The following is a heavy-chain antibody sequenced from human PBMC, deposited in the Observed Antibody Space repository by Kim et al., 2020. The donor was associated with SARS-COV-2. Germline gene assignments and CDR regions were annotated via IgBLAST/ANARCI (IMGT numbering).Heavy chain of an antibody. D-gene: IGHD6-19*01. J-gene: IGHJ6*02. CDR1: GGSISSYY. CDR2: IYTSGST. V-gene: IGHV4-4*07. CDR3: ARGEGSSGWLTYYYYGMDV. Sequence: SETLSLTCTVSGGSISSYYWSWIRQPAGKGLEWIGRIYTSGSTNYNPSLKSRVTMSVDTSKNQFSLKLSSVTAADTAVYYCARGEGSSGWLTYYYYGMDVWGQGTTVTVSS.